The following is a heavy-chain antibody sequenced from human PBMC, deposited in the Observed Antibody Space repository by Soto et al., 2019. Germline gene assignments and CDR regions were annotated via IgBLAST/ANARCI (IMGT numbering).Heavy chain of an antibody. J-gene: IGHJ1*01. D-gene: IGHD3-16*02. Sequence: SDTLSLTCTINSHSISSCGYYWSWIRQHPGKGLEWIGYIYYIGSTSYNPSLKSRLTISVDTSKNQFSLKLSSVTAADTAVYYCARGVIHWGQG. V-gene: IGHV4-31*03. CDR2: IYYIGST. CDR1: SHSISSCGYY. CDR3: ARGVIH.